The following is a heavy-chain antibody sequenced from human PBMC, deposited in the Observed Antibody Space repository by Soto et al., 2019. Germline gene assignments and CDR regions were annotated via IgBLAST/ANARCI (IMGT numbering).Heavy chain of an antibody. Sequence: QVQLQESGPGLVKPSETLSLTCTVSGGSVSSGSYYWSWIRQPPGKGLEWIGYIYYSGSTNYNPSLKSRVTISVDTSKNQCSLKLSSVTAADTAVYYCAREQYDSSGYYYFHWGQGTLVTVSS. CDR3: AREQYDSSGYYYFH. CDR1: GGSVSSGSYY. CDR2: IYYSGST. D-gene: IGHD3-22*01. J-gene: IGHJ4*02. V-gene: IGHV4-61*01.